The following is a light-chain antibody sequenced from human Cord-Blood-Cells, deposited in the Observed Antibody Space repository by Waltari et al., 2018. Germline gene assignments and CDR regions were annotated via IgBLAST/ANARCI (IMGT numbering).Light chain of an antibody. J-gene: IGKJ4*01. CDR3: QQSYSTPLT. CDR1: QSISSY. Sequence: DIQMTQSPSSLSAYVGDRVTITCRASQSISSYLNWDQQKPGKAPKLLIYAASSLQSGVPSRFSGSGSETDFTLTISSLQPEDFATYYCQQSYSTPLTVGGGTKVEIK. V-gene: IGKV1-39*01. CDR2: AAS.